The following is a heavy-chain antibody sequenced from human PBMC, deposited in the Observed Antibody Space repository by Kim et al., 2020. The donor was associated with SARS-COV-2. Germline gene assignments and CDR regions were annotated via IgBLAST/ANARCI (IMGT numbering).Heavy chain of an antibody. CDR2: IYYSGST. CDR3: ARRGLYGDYFFAY. CDR1: GGSISSSSYY. Sequence: SETLSLTCTVSGGSISSSSYYWGWIRQPPGKGLAWIGSIYYSGSTYYNPSLKSRVTISVDTSKNQFSLKLSSVTAADTAVYYCARRGLYGDYFFAYWGQG. J-gene: IGHJ4*02. V-gene: IGHV4-39*01. D-gene: IGHD4-17*01.